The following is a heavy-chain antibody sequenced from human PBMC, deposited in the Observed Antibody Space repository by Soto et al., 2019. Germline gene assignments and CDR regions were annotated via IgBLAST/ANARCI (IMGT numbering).Heavy chain of an antibody. J-gene: IGHJ4*02. D-gene: IGHD3-22*01. CDR1: GFTFSSYA. CDR2: ISGSGDIT. Sequence: TGGSLRLSCAASGFTFSSYAMSWVRQAPGKGLEWLSAISGSGDITYYADSVKGRFTISRDNSKNTLYLQMNSLRAEDTAVYYCAKDRYYHDSSGYKDYWGQGTLVTVSS. CDR3: AKDRYYHDSSGYKDY. V-gene: IGHV3-23*01.